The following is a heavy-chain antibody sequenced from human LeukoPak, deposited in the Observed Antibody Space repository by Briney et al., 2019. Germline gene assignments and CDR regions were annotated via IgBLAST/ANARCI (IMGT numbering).Heavy chain of an antibody. Sequence: SETLSLTCTVSGGSISSYYWSWIRQPAGKGLEWIGRIYTSGSTNYNPSLKSRVTMSVDTSKNQFSLKLSSVTAADTAVYYCARGAVVAARPGGYYYYMDVWGKGTTVTVSS. J-gene: IGHJ6*03. V-gene: IGHV4-4*07. CDR1: GGSISSYY. CDR3: ARGAVVAARPGGYYYYMDV. CDR2: IYTSGST. D-gene: IGHD6-6*01.